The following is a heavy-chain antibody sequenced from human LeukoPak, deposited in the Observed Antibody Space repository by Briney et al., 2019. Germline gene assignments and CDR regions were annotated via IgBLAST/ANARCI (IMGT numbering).Heavy chain of an antibody. Sequence: ASVKLSCNVSGYTLTELSMHWVRQAPGQGLEGMGWINPNSGGTNYAQKFHARVTKTRDTSTSPAYMDLSRLRADDTTAHYCARPVDIVATKPGFDYWGQGTLVTVSS. CDR1: GYTLTELS. CDR3: ARPVDIVATKPGFDY. CDR2: INPNSGGT. J-gene: IGHJ4*02. D-gene: IGHD5-12*01. V-gene: IGHV1-2*02.